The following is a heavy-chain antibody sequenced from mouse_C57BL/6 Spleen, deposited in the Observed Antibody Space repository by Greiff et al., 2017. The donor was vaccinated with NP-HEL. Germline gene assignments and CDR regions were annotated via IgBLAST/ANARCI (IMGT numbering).Heavy chain of an antibody. D-gene: IGHD2-1*01. V-gene: IGHV1-7*01. J-gene: IGHJ1*03. Sequence: VQLQQSGADLAKPGASVKLSCKASGYTFTSYWMHWVKQRPGQGLEWIGYIHPSSGYTKYNQKFKDKATLTADKSSSTAYMQLSSLTYEDSAVYYCARSWGNYYFDVWGTGTTVTVSS. CDR1: GYTFTSYW. CDR3: ARSWGNYYFDV. CDR2: IHPSSGYT.